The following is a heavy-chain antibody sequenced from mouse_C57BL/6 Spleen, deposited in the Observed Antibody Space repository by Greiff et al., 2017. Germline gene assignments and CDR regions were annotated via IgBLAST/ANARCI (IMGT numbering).Heavy chain of an antibody. J-gene: IGHJ2*01. Sequence: QVQLQQPGAELVKPGASVKLSCKASGYTFTSYWMQWVKQRPGQGLEWIGEIDPSDSYTNYNQKFKGKATLTVDTSSSTAYMQLSSLTSEDSAVYYCAPRGHYCGSSYEYFDYWGQGTTLTVSS. CDR1: GYTFTSYW. CDR3: APRGHYCGSSYEYFDY. CDR2: IDPSDSYT. V-gene: IGHV1-50*01. D-gene: IGHD1-1*01.